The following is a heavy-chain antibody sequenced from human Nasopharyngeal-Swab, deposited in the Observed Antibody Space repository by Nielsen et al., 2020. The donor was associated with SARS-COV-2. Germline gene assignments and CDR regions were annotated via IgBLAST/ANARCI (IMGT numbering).Heavy chain of an antibody. J-gene: IGHJ6*02. V-gene: IGHV4-34*01. D-gene: IGHD6-19*01. Sequence: SETLSLTCAVYGGSFSGYYWSWIRQPPGKGLEWIGEINHSGSTNYNPSLKSRVTISVDTSKNQFSLKLSSVTAADTAVYYCARVAVAGGYYGMDVWGQGTTVTVSS. CDR1: GGSFSGYY. CDR3: ARVAVAGGYYGMDV. CDR2: INHSGST.